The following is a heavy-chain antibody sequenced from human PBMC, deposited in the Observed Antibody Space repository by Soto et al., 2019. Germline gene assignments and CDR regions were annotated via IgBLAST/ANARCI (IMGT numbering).Heavy chain of an antibody. CDR1: GYTFTTYD. D-gene: IGHD2-2*01. CDR2: ISAYNGNT. V-gene: IGHV1-18*01. J-gene: IGHJ5*02. CDR3: ARVGCSSTSCSWNSWFDP. Sequence: ASVKVSCKASGYTFTTYDINWVRQAPGQGLEWMGWISAYNGNTNYAQKLQGRVTMTTDTSTSTAYMELRSLRSDDTAVYYCARVGCSSTSCSWNSWFDPWGQGTLVTVSS.